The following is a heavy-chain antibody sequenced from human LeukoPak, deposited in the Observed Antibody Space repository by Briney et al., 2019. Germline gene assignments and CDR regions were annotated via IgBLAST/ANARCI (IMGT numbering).Heavy chain of an antibody. CDR2: IYHSGST. CDR3: ARGVFAGSGYFDY. V-gene: IGHV4-38-2*02. J-gene: IGHJ4*02. CDR1: GYSISSGYY. Sequence: SETLSLTCTVSGYSISSGYYWGWIRQPPGKGLEWIGSIYHSGSTYYNPSLKSRVTISVDTSKNQFSLKLSSVTAADTAVYYCARGVFAGSGYFDYWGQGTLVTVSS.